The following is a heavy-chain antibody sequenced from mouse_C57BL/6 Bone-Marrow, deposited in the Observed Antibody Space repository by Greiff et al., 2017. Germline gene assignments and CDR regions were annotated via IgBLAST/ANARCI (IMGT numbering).Heavy chain of an antibody. CDR2: IYPGSGST. CDR3: ARCGDYDVPPAY. V-gene: IGHV1-55*01. CDR1: GYTFTSYW. D-gene: IGHD2-4*01. Sequence: QVQLQQPGAELVKPGASVKMSCKASGYTFTSYWITWVKQRPGQGLEWIGDIYPGSGSTNYNEKFKSKATLTVDTSSSTAYMQLSSLTSEDSAVYYCARCGDYDVPPAYWGQGTLVTVSA. J-gene: IGHJ3*01.